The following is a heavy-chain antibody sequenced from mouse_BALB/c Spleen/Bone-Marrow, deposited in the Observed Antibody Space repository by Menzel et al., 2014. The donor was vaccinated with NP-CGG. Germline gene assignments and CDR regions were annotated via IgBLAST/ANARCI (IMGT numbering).Heavy chain of an antibody. D-gene: IGHD1-1*01. CDR1: GYTFSSYW. CDR2: ILPGSGST. Sequence: VQRVESGAELMKPGASVKISCKATGYTFSSYWIEWVKQRPGHGLEWIGEILPGSGSTNYNEKFKGKATFTADTSSNTAYMQLSSLTSEDSAVYYCARGGYYGSSYEDYAMDYWGQGTSVTVPS. J-gene: IGHJ4*01. CDR3: ARGGYYGSSYEDYAMDY. V-gene: IGHV1-9*01.